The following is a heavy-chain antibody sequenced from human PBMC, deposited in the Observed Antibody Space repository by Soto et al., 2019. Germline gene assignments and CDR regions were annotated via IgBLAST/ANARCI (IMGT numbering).Heavy chain of an antibody. D-gene: IGHD2-15*01. J-gene: IGHJ6*02. CDR2: VDYRGNT. Sequence: SETLSLTCIVSGVSISRDYWSWIRQPPGKGLEWIGYVDYRGNTDYNPSLKSRLTISLDTSKNQFSLKVSSVTAADTAVYYCATASGSTYGGPYYYYGLDVWGQGTTVTVSS. CDR3: ATASGSTYGGPYYYYGLDV. CDR1: GVSISRDY. V-gene: IGHV4-59*08.